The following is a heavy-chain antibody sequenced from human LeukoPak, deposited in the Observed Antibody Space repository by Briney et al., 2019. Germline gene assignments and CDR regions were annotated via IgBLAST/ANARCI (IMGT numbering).Heavy chain of an antibody. CDR1: GFKFSSYS. Sequence: GSLRLSCAASGFKFSSYSMKWVRQAPGKGLEWVSFISSSSSYIYYADSLKGRFTISRDNAKNSLYLQMNSLGAEDTAVYYCARGTMFPYYFDYWGQGTLVTVSS. D-gene: IGHD3-10*02. CDR3: ARGTMFPYYFDY. CDR2: ISSSSSYI. V-gene: IGHV3-21*01. J-gene: IGHJ4*02.